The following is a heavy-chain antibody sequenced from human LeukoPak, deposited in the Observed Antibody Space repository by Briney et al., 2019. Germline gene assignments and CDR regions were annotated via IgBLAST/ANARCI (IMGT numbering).Heavy chain of an antibody. V-gene: IGHV4-59*01. CDR1: GGSISSYS. CDR3: ARVETSNYYYGMDV. J-gene: IGHJ6*02. CDR2: IYSSGST. Sequence: SETLSLTCTVSGGSISSYSWSWIRQPPGKGLEWIGYIYSSGSTNYNPSLKSRVTISVDTSKNQLSLKLSSVTATDTAVYYCARVETSNYYYGMDVWGQGTTVTVSS.